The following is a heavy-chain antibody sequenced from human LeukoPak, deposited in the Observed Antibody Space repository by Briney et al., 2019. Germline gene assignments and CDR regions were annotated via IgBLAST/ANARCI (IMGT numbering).Heavy chain of an antibody. V-gene: IGHV3-23*01. CDR1: GFTFSSYS. J-gene: IGHJ4*02. CDR2: IGVDGST. CDR3: AKRTGVSTPHFDY. D-gene: IGHD2/OR15-2a*01. Sequence: PGGSLRLSCAASGFTFSSYSMNWVRQAPGKGLEWVSAIGVDGSTFYGDSVKGRFTISRDNSKNTLYLQMNSLRVEDTAVYYCAKRTGVSTPHFDYWGQGTLVTVSS.